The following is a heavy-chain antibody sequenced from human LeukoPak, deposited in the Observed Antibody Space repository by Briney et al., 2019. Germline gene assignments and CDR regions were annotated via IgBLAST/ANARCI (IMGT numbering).Heavy chain of an antibody. CDR2: ISDDGSKK. V-gene: IGHV3-30*03. D-gene: IGHD3/OR15-3a*01. J-gene: IGHJ4*02. Sequence: PGGSLRLSCAASGFTFSRYGMHWVRQAPGKGLECVALISDDGSKKYYADSVKGQFTISRDDSKNTLYLQMSSLRAEDTAMYYCARWNGDFLTGYYLDDWGQGTLVTVSS. CDR1: GFTFSRYG. CDR3: ARWNGDFLTGYYLDD.